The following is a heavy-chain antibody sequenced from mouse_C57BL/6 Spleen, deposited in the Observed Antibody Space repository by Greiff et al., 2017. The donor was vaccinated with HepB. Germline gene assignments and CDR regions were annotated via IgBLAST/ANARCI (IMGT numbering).Heavy chain of an antibody. Sequence: EVQGVESGGDLVKPGGSLKLSCAASGFTFSSYGMSWVRQTPDKRLEWVATISSGGSYTYYPDSEKGRFTISRDNAKNTLYLQMSSLNSEDTAMYYCARQVTAQALYFDYWGQGTTLTVSS. D-gene: IGHD3-2*02. J-gene: IGHJ2*01. CDR2: ISSGGSYT. CDR1: GFTFSSYG. CDR3: ARQVTAQALYFDY. V-gene: IGHV5-6*01.